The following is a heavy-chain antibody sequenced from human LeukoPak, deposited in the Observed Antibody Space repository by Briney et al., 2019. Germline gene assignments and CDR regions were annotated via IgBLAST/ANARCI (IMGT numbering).Heavy chain of an antibody. J-gene: IGHJ4*02. D-gene: IGHD2-15*01. CDR2: ISYDGSNK. Sequence: GGSLRLSCVASGFTFSSYGMHWVRQAPGKGLEWVAVISYDGSNKYYADSVKGRFTISRDNSKNTLYLQMNSLRAEDTAVYYCAHIPQFVSGYWGQGTLVTVSS. CDR3: AHIPQFVSGY. CDR1: GFTFSSYG. V-gene: IGHV3-30*03.